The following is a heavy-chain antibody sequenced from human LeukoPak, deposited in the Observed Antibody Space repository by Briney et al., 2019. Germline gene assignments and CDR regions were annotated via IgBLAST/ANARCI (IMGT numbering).Heavy chain of an antibody. CDR1: GGSISNRSYY. Sequence: ASETLSLTCTVSGGSISNRSYYWGWIRQPPGKGLEWIGKISDSGNTYYSPSLRSRVTISIDTSKNQFSLKLSSVTATDTAVYYCAGGEKVLDYFDYWGQGTLVTVSS. D-gene: IGHD3-16*01. V-gene: IGHV4-39*01. CDR3: AGGEKVLDYFDY. J-gene: IGHJ4*02. CDR2: ISDSGNT.